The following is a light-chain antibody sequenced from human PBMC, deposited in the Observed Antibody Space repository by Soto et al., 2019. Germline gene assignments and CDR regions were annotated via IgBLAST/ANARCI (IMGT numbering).Light chain of an antibody. CDR3: QQSYSTPWT. Sequence: DIQMTQSPSSLSASVGDRVTITCRASQSISSYLNWYQQKPGKAPKLLIYAASRLQSGVPSRFSGSGYRTDFTLTIISLQPEDFATYYCQQSYSTPWTFGQGTKVEIK. V-gene: IGKV1-39*01. CDR1: QSISSY. J-gene: IGKJ1*01. CDR2: AAS.